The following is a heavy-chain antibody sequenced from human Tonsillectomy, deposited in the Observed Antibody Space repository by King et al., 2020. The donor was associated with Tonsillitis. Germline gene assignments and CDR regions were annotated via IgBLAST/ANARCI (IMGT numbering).Heavy chain of an antibody. Sequence: QLQESGPGLVKPSETLSLTCTVSGGSISSSSYYWGWIRQPPGKGLEWIGRIYYSGSTYYNPSLKSRVTISGDTSKNQFSLKLSSVTAADTAVYYCARHLTSGSGSPYWFDPWGQGTLVTVSS. CDR1: GGSISSSSYY. CDR2: IYYSGST. CDR3: ARHLTSGSGSPYWFDP. D-gene: IGHD3-10*01. V-gene: IGHV4-39*01. J-gene: IGHJ5*02.